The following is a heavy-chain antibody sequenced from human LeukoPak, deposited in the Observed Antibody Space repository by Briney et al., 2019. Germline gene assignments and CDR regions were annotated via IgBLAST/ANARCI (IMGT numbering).Heavy chain of an antibody. CDR2: ISSSGSTI. CDR1: GFTFSSYA. J-gene: IGHJ4*02. Sequence: QSGGSLRLSCAASGFTFSSYAMSWVRQAPGKGLEWVSYISSSGSTIYYADSVKGRFTISRDNAKNSLYLQMNSLRAEDTAVYYCAREVPNYYGSGEFDYWGQGTLVTVSS. V-gene: IGHV3-48*04. D-gene: IGHD3-10*01. CDR3: AREVPNYYGSGEFDY.